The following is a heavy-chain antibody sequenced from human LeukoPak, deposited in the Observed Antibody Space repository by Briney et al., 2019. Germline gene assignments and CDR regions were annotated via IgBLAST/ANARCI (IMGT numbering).Heavy chain of an antibody. Sequence: ASVKVSCKASGYTFTSYDINWVRQATGQGLEWMGWMNPNSGNTGYAQKFQGRVTMTRNTSISTAYMELSSLRSEDTAVYYCARPHKRVGATLGYWGQGTLVTVSS. D-gene: IGHD1-26*01. V-gene: IGHV1-8*01. CDR1: GYTFTSYD. CDR3: ARPHKRVGATLGY. J-gene: IGHJ4*02. CDR2: MNPNSGNT.